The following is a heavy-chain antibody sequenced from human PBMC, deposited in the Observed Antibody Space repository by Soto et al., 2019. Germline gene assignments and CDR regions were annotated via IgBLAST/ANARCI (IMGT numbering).Heavy chain of an antibody. CDR2: INHSGST. CDR1: GGSFSGYY. Sequence: SETLSLTCAVYGGSFSGYYWSWIRQPPGKGLEWIGEINHSGSTNYNPSLKSRVTISVDTSKNQFSLKLSSVTAADTAVYYCARQKTIFGVVILAGWFDPWGQGTLVTVSS. V-gene: IGHV4-34*01. D-gene: IGHD3-3*01. J-gene: IGHJ5*02. CDR3: ARQKTIFGVVILAGWFDP.